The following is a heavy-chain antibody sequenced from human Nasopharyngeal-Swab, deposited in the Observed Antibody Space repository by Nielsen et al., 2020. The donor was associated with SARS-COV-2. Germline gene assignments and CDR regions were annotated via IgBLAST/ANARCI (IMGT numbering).Heavy chain of an antibody. D-gene: IGHD6-13*01. V-gene: IGHV4-59*12. CDR3: ARDLVAAAGHYYYYGMDV. CDR2: IYYSGST. CDR1: GGSISSYY. Sequence: GSLRLSCTVSGGSISSYYWSWIRQPPGKGLEWIGYIYYSGSTNYNPSLKSRVTISVDTSKNQFSLKLSSVTAADTAVYYCARDLVAAAGHYYYYGMDVWGQGTTVTVSS. J-gene: IGHJ6*02.